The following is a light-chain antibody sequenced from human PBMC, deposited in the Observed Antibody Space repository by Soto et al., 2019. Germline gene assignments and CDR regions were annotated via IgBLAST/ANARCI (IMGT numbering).Light chain of an antibody. CDR2: GAS. Sequence: EIVLTQSPGTLSFSPGERATLSCRTSQSVSNNYLAWYQQKPGQAPRLLIYGASSRATGIPARFSGSGSGTDFTLSISSLESEDFAVYYCHQRRQWPLTFGGGTRWIS. CDR1: QSVSNNY. V-gene: IGKV3D-20*02. CDR3: HQRRQWPLT. J-gene: IGKJ4*01.